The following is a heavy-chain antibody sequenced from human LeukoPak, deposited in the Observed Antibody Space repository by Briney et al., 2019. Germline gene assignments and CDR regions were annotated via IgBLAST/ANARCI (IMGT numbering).Heavy chain of an antibody. Sequence: GGSPRLSCAASGFTFDDYGMSWVRQAPGKGLEWVSGINWNGGSTGYAGSVKGRFTISRDNAKNSLYLQMNSLRAEDTALYYCARNLMGYYDSSGYYYFGQGTLVTVSS. CDR3: ARNLMGYYDSSGYYY. V-gene: IGHV3-20*04. D-gene: IGHD3-22*01. J-gene: IGHJ4*02. CDR2: INWNGGST. CDR1: GFTFDDYG.